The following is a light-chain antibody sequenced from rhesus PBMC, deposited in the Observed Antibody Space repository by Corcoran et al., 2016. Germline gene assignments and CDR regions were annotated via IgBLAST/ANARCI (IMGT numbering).Light chain of an antibody. CDR3: LQDYTTPYS. V-gene: IGKV1-94*01. Sequence: DIHMTQSPSSLSASVGDRVTVTCRASQGINKELSWFQQKPGKAPRLLNYAASSLEGGVSSRFRGSGSGTDFTLTIHRLQPEDVANDYCLQDYTTPYSFGHGTKVEIK. CDR1: QGINKE. CDR2: AAS. J-gene: IGKJ2*01.